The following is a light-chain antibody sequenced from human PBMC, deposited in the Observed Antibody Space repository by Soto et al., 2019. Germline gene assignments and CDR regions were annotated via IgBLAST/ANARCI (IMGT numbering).Light chain of an antibody. CDR2: SAT. J-gene: IGKJ3*01. CDR3: KQSFTSIFT. CDR1: QTIYQA. V-gene: IGKV1-39*01. Sequence: DIQMTQSPSSLSASVGDRVTITCRASQTIYQALNWYHQKPGKAPRLLISSATALQRGVPSRFSGSRYGAEFTLIISSLLPEDFEPYYCKQSFTSIFTFGPGTKVDV.